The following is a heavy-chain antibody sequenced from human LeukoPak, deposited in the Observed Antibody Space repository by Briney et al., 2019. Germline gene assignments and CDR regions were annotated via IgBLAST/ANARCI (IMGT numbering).Heavy chain of an antibody. D-gene: IGHD3-10*01. J-gene: IGHJ4*02. Sequence: PSETLSLTCTVSGGSISSSSDYWGWIRQPPGKGLEWIGSIYSSGSTYYNPSLKSRVTISVDTSNNQFSLNLSSVPASDTAVYCCARRGGSGRSFDYWGQGILVTVSS. V-gene: IGHV4-39*01. CDR1: GGSISSSSDY. CDR2: IYSSGST. CDR3: ARRGGSGRSFDY.